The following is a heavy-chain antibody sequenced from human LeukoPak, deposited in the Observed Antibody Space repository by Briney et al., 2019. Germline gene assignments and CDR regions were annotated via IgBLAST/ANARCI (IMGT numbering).Heavy chain of an antibody. V-gene: IGHV3-33*01. J-gene: IGHJ4*02. Sequence: GGSLRLSCAATGFTFSHFGMHWVRQAPGKGLEWVAVIWYNGRNQYYRDSVKGRFTISRDNFKNTPHLQMNSLRVEDTAMYYCVREGTSGNGDGYNSYDYWGQGTLVTVSS. CDR3: VREGTSGNGDGYNSYDY. CDR2: IWYNGRNQ. CDR1: GFTFSHFG. D-gene: IGHD5-24*01.